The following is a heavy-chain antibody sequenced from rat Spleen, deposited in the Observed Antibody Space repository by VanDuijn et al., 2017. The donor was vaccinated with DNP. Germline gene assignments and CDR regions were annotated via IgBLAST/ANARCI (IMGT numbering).Heavy chain of an antibody. Sequence: EVQLVESGGGLVQPGRSLKLSCVASGFIFNDYALAWVRQAPKKGLEWVATISYDGLRPYYRDSVKGRFTVSRDNARSTLYLQMNSLRSEDTATYYCTELPSYYEAWFAYWGHGALVTVSS. CDR2: ISYDGLRP. V-gene: IGHV5-17*01. J-gene: IGHJ3*01. CDR1: GFIFNDYA. D-gene: IGHD1-1*01. CDR3: TELPSYYEAWFAY.